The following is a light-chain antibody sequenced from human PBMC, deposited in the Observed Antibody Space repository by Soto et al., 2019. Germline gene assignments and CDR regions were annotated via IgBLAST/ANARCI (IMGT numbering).Light chain of an antibody. V-gene: IGKV3-15*01. CDR3: QQYKNWPPLT. CDR2: GAS. CDR1: QSVGSA. Sequence: EIVMTQSPATLSVSPGETATLSCRASQSVGSAVAWYQHKPGQAPRLLIVGASIKATGVPGRFSGGGSGTEFTLTISSLQSDDFAIYYCQQYKNWPPLTFGGRTTLEIK. J-gene: IGKJ4*01.